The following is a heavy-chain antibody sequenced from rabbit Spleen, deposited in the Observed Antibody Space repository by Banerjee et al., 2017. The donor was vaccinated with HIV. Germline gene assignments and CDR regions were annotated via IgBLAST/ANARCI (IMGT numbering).Heavy chain of an antibody. D-gene: IGHD2-1*01. CDR1: GFSFSNKAV. CDR3: VRDRADIGGDYGPYYFDF. Sequence: QEQLVESGGGLVKPEGSLKLSCTGSGFSFSNKAVMCWVRQAPGKGLEWIGCIDVGSSDFTYFAAWAKGRFTISKASSTSVTLQMTSLTAADTATYFCVRDRADIGGDYGPYYFDFWGPGTLVTVS. CDR2: IDVGSSDFT. V-gene: IGHV1S45*01. J-gene: IGHJ4*01.